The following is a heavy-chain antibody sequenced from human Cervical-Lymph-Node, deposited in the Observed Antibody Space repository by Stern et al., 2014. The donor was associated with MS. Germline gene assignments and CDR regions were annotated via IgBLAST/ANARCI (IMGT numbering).Heavy chain of an antibody. Sequence: EMQLVESGGGLIQPGGSLRLSCAASGFTVSNNYMSWVRQVPGKGLEWLSVYYRDGRTFYADSVKGRFTISRDNSKNTVYLQMNSLRAADTAVYYCATGHCDTRYCYNNPDIWGQGTLVTVSS. V-gene: IGHV3-53*01. CDR1: GFTVSNNY. CDR3: ATGHCDTRYCYNNPDI. CDR2: YYRDGRT. D-gene: IGHD2/OR15-2a*01. J-gene: IGHJ4*02.